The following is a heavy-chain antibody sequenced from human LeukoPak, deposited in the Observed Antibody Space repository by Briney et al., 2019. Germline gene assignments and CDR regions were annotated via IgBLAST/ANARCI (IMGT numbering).Heavy chain of an antibody. V-gene: IGHV1-69*13. CDR3: ARAPRTTRNPLPAAISKVFSYYYMDV. CDR2: IIPIFGTA. Sequence: GASVKVSCKASGGTFSSYAISWVRQAPGQGLEWMGGIIPIFGTANYAQKFQGRVTITADESTSTAYMELSSLRSEDTAVYYCARAPRTTRNPLPAAISKVFSYYYMDVWGKGTTVTVSS. J-gene: IGHJ6*03. CDR1: GGTFSSYA. D-gene: IGHD2-2*01.